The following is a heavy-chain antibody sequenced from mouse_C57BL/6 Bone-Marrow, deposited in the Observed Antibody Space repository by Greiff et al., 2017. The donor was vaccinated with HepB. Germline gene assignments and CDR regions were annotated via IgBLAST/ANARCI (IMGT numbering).Heavy chain of an antibody. CDR2: ISDGGSYT. D-gene: IGHD1-1*01. CDR3: ARDRDGSSPFAY. V-gene: IGHV5-4*01. J-gene: IGHJ3*01. CDR1: GFTFSSYA. Sequence: EVQGVESGGGLVKPGGSLKLSCAASGFTFSSYAMSWVRQTPEKRLEWVATISDGGSYTYYPDNVKGRFTISRDNAKNNLYLQMSHLKSEDTAMYYCARDRDGSSPFAYWGQGTLVTVSA.